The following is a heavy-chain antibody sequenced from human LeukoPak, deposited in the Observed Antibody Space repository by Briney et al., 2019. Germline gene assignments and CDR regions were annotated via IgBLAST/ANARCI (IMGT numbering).Heavy chain of an antibody. V-gene: IGHV3-21*01. Sequence: GGSLRLSCEASGFAFSFFAMSWLRQAPGKGLEWVSSISSSSSYMKYADSVRGRFTISRDNAKNSLYLQMNSLRAEDTAVYYCASEDYYDSSAYYYRNFQHWGQGTLVTVSS. CDR2: ISSSSSYM. CDR1: GFAFSFFA. CDR3: ASEDYYDSSAYYYRNFQH. D-gene: IGHD3-22*01. J-gene: IGHJ1*01.